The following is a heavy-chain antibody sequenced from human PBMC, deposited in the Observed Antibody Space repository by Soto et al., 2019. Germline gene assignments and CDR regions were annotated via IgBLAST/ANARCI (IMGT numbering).Heavy chain of an antibody. Sequence: ASVKGSCKASGYTFTSYYMHWVRQAPGQGLEWMGIINPSGGSTSYAQKFQGRVTMTRDTSTSTVYMELSSLRSEDTAVYYCARQARYCTNCVCPPYGIAVSAQGTTVPVSS. D-gene: IGHD2-8*01. J-gene: IGHJ6*02. CDR1: GYTFTSYY. CDR3: ARQARYCTNCVCPPYGIAV. V-gene: IGHV1-46*01. CDR2: INPSGGST.